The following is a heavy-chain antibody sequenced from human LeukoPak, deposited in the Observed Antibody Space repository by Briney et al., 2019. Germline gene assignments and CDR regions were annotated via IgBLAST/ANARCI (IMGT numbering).Heavy chain of an antibody. CDR1: GGSISSYY. V-gene: IGHV4-59*08. D-gene: IGHD3-22*01. J-gene: IGHJ4*02. Sequence: SETLSLTCTVSGGSISSYYWSWIRQPPGKGLEWIGYIYYSGSTNYNPSLKSRVTISVDTSKNQFSLKLSSVTAADTAVYYCARLARTMIVADRGYFDYWGQGTLVTVSS. CDR3: ARLARTMIVADRGYFDY. CDR2: IYYSGST.